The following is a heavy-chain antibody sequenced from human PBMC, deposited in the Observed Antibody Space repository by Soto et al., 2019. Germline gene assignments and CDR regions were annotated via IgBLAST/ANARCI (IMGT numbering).Heavy chain of an antibody. CDR3: ARGRRLDYIWGSYRSEAFDI. Sequence: ASVKVSWKASGYTFTSYGISWVRQAPGQGLEWMGWISAYNGNTNYAQKLQGRVTMTTDTSTSTAYMELRSLRSDDTAVYYCARGRRLDYIWGSYRSEAFDIRGQGTMVTVSS. D-gene: IGHD3-16*02. J-gene: IGHJ3*02. CDR2: ISAYNGNT. CDR1: GYTFTSYG. V-gene: IGHV1-18*01.